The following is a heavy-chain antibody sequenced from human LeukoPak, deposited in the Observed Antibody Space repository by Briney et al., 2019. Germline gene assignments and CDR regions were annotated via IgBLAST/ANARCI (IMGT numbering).Heavy chain of an antibody. V-gene: IGHV1-2*02. D-gene: IGHD1-7*01. CDR3: ARDSELTGTSFDS. CDR2: MSVDSGGT. J-gene: IGHJ4*02. CDR1: GHMFADYY. Sequence: ASVKVSCKASGHMFADYYIHWVRQAPGQGLEWMGWMSVDSGGTKYAQKFQGRVTMTRDTSISTAFMDLTRLRFDDTAVYYCARDSELTGTSFDSWGQGTLVTVSS.